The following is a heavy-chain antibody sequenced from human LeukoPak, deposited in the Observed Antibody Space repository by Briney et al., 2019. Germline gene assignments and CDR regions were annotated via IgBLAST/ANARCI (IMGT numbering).Heavy chain of an antibody. Sequence: SETLSLTCAVYGGSFSGYYWSWIRQPPGKGREWIGEINHSGSTNYNPSLKSRVTISVDTSKHQFSLKLSSVTAADPAVYYCARGSPAIFGVVSYFDYWGQGTLVTVSS. D-gene: IGHD3-3*01. CDR1: GGSFSGYY. V-gene: IGHV4-34*01. J-gene: IGHJ4*02. CDR3: ARGSPAIFGVVSYFDY. CDR2: INHSGST.